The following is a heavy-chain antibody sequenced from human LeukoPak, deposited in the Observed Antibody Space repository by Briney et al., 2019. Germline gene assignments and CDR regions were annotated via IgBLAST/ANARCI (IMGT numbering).Heavy chain of an antibody. V-gene: IGHV3-23*01. CDR3: AKDIQLST. D-gene: IGHD5-24*01. Sequence: GGSLRLSCAASGFNFRDAAMTWVRQAPGKGLEWVSLISFSGDNSYYADSVKGRFTISRDNSKNTLSLQMNSLRVEDTAIYYCAKDIQLSTWGLGTMVAVSS. J-gene: IGHJ3*01. CDR1: GFNFRDAA. CDR2: ISFSGDNS.